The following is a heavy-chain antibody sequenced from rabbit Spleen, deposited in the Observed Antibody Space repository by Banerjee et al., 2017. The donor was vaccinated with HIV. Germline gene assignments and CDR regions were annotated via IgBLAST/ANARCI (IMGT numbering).Heavy chain of an antibody. CDR2: IAGSSSGFT. CDR3: ARSGYTYSYNSGDL. CDR1: GFSLSSSDY. Sequence: QSLEESGGDLVKPGASLILTCTASGFSLSSSDYMCWVRQAPGKGLEWISCIAGSSSGFTYSATWAKGRFTISKTSSTTVTLHLTSLTAADTATYFCARSGYTYSYNSGDLWGQGTLVTVS. J-gene: IGHJ3*01. D-gene: IGHD6-1*01. V-gene: IGHV1S40*01.